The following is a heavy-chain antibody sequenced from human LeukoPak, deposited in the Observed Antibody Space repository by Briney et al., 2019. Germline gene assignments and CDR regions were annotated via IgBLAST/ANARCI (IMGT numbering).Heavy chain of an antibody. CDR2: ISGSGGST. CDR1: GFTFSSYA. Sequence: GGSLRLSCAASGFTFSSYAMSWARQAPGKGLEWVSAISGSGGSTYYADSVKGRFTISSDNSKNTLYLQMNSLRAEDTAVYYCAKVVTYYYGHWGQGTLVTVSS. D-gene: IGHD3-10*01. V-gene: IGHV3-23*01. CDR3: AKVVTYYYGH. J-gene: IGHJ4*02.